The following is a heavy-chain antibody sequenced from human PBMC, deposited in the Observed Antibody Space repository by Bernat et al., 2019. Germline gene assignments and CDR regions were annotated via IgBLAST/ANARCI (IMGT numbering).Heavy chain of an antibody. CDR2: IKQDGSEK. J-gene: IGHJ2*01. Sequence: EVQLVESGGGLVQPGGSLRLSCAASGFTFSSYWMSWVRQAPGKGLEWVANIKQDGSEKYYVDSVKGRFTISRDNAKNSLYLQMNSLRAEDTAVYYCARASTTVDYGDYSAVGYFDLWGRGTLVTVSS. D-gene: IGHD4-17*01. V-gene: IGHV3-7*01. CDR3: ARASTTVDYGDYSAVGYFDL. CDR1: GFTFSSYW.